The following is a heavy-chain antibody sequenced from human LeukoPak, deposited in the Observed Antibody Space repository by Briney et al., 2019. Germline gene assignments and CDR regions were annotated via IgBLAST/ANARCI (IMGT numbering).Heavy chain of an antibody. V-gene: IGHV3-30*02. Sequence: PGGSLRLSCAASGFTLSSYGMHWVRQAPGKGLEWVAFIRYEGSNKYYADSVKGRFTISRDNSKNTLYLQMNSLRAEDTAVYYRAKDRGSYYFDYWGQGTLVTVSS. J-gene: IGHJ4*02. CDR2: IRYEGSNK. CDR1: GFTLSSYG. CDR3: AKDRGSYYFDY. D-gene: IGHD1-26*01.